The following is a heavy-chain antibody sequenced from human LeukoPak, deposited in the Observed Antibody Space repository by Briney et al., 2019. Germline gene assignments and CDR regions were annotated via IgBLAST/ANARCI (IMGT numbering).Heavy chain of an antibody. CDR3: ARDRNYWYFDL. D-gene: IGHD1-14*01. J-gene: IGHJ2*01. Sequence: GGSLRLSCAASGFIFTTNWMQWVRQAPGKGPVWVSRMNGDGSITSYADSVKGRFTISRDNAKDTLYLQMNSLRVEDTAVYYCARDRNYWYFDLWGRGTLVTVSS. CDR2: MNGDGSIT. V-gene: IGHV3-74*01. CDR1: GFIFTTNW.